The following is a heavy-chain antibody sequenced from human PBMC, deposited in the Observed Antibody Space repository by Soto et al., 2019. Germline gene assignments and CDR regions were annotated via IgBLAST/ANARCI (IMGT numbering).Heavy chain of an antibody. CDR3: AKGLAGTVDY. J-gene: IGHJ4*02. D-gene: IGHD6-13*01. CDR1: GFTFSSYG. V-gene: IGHV3-30*18. Sequence: PGGSLRLSCAASGFTFSSYGMHWVRQAPGKGLEWVAVISYDGSNKYYADSVKGRFTISRDNSKNTLYLQMNSLRAEDTAVYYCAKGLAGTVDYWGQGTLVTVSS. CDR2: ISYDGSNK.